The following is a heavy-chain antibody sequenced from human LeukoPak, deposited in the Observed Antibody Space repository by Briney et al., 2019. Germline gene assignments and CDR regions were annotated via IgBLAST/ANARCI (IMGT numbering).Heavy chain of an antibody. D-gene: IGHD4-23*01. CDR3: ARLDYYGGNGVIDY. J-gene: IGHJ4*02. CDR1: GGSIGSSSYY. CDR2: MYYSGST. Sequence: SETLSLTCTVSGGSIGSSSYYWGWIRQPPGKGLEWIGSMYYSGSTYYNPSLKSRVTISVGTSENQFSLKLSSVTAADTAVYYCARLDYYGGNGVIDYWGQGTLVTVSS. V-gene: IGHV4-39*01.